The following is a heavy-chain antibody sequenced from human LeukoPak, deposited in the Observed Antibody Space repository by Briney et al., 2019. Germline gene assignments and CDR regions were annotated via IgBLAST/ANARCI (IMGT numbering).Heavy chain of an antibody. V-gene: IGHV4-59*08. CDR2: IYYSGST. CDR1: SGSISSYY. CDR3: ARLGSSSWFDY. Sequence: SETLSLTCTVSSGSISSYYWSWIRQPPGKGLEWIGYIYYSGSTNYNPSLKSRVTISVDTSKNQFSLKLSSVTAADTAVYYCARLGSSSWFDYWGQGTLVTVSS. D-gene: IGHD6-13*01. J-gene: IGHJ4*02.